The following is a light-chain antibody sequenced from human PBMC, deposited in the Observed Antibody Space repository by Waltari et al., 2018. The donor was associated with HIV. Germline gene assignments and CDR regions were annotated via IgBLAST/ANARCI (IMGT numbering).Light chain of an antibody. Sequence: QSVLTQPPSVSGVPGQRVTISCTGNSSNIGAGYDVHWYQQLPRTAPKLLILSHINRPSGVPVRFSDSKAGTSASLAITGLQAEDEADYYCQSYDSSLSGSIFGGGTKLTVL. CDR1: SSNIGAGYD. V-gene: IGLV1-40*01. J-gene: IGLJ2*01. CDR2: SHI. CDR3: QSYDSSLSGSI.